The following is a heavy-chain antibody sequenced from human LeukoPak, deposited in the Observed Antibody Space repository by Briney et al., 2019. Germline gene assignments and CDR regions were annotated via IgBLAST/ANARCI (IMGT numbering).Heavy chain of an antibody. CDR2: VDPEDGET. Sequence: ASVKVSCKVSGYTFTDYYMHWVQQAPGKGLEWMGLVDPEDGETIYAEKFQGRVTITADTSTDTAYMELSSLRSEDTAVYYCATAVNGSYRDAFDIWGQGTMVTVSS. V-gene: IGHV1-69-2*01. CDR1: GYTFTDYY. CDR3: ATAVNGSYRDAFDI. J-gene: IGHJ3*02. D-gene: IGHD1-26*01.